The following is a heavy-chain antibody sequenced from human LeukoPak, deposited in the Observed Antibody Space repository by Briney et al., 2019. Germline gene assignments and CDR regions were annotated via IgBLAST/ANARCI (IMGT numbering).Heavy chain of an antibody. J-gene: IGHJ6*02. CDR1: GFTFSRYA. CDR3: AKPSQLGDYPNYFYYGMDV. D-gene: IGHD3-16*01. V-gene: IGHV3-23*01. CDR2: ISYHGGSR. Sequence: GGSLRLSCAASGFTFSRYAMNWVLLAPGKGLEWVSGISYHGGSRFYAASVRGRFTISRDDSRNTVFLQMNSLRAEDTALYYCAKPSQLGDYPNYFYYGMDVWGQGTSVTVSS.